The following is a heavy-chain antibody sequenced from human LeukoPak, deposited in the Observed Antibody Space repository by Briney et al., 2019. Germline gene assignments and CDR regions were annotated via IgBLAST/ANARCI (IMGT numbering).Heavy chain of an antibody. Sequence: GASVKVSCKAPGYTFTGYYMHWVRQAPGQGLEWMGWINPNSGGTNYAQKFQGRVTMTRDTSISTAYMELSRLISDDTAVYYCAREVAVAGMSDSWFDPWGQGTLVTVSS. V-gene: IGHV1-2*02. D-gene: IGHD6-19*01. CDR2: INPNSGGT. CDR1: GYTFTGYY. J-gene: IGHJ5*02. CDR3: AREVAVAGMSDSWFDP.